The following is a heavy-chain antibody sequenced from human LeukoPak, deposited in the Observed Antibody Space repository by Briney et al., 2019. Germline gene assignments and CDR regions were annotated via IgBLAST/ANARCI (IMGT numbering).Heavy chain of an antibody. CDR2: ISSSSSYI. CDR3: ARVRCSGGSCRRDAFDI. D-gene: IGHD2-15*01. J-gene: IGHJ3*02. Sequence: GGSLRLSCAASGFTFSSYSMNWVRQAPGKGLEWVSSISSSSSYIYYADSVKGRFTISRDNAKNSLYLQMNSLRAEDTAVYYCARVRCSGGSCRRDAFDIWGQGTMVTVSS. V-gene: IGHV3-21*01. CDR1: GFTFSSYS.